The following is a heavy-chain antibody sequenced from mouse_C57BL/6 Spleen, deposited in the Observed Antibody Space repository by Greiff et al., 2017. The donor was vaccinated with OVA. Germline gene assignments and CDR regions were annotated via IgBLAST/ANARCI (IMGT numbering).Heavy chain of an antibody. D-gene: IGHD3-2*02. Sequence: DVHLVESGEGLVKPGGSLKLSCAASGFTFSSYAMSWVRQTPEKRLEWVAYISSGGDYIYYADTVKGRFTISRDNARNTLYLQMSSLKSEDTAMYYCTREEDSSGYVAWFAYWGQGTLVTVSA. CDR2: ISSGGDYI. CDR3: TREEDSSGYVAWFAY. J-gene: IGHJ3*01. V-gene: IGHV5-9-1*02. CDR1: GFTFSSYA.